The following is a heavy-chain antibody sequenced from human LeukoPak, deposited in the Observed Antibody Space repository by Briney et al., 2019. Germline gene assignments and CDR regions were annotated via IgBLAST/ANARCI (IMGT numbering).Heavy chain of an antibody. V-gene: IGHV3-74*01. CDR1: GFTFSSYW. D-gene: IGHD1-26*01. J-gene: IGHJ3*02. CDR2: INSDGSST. Sequence: GGSLRLSCAASGFTFSSYWMHWVRQAPGKGLVWVSRINSDGSSTSYADSVKGRFTISRDNSKNTLYLQMNSLRAEDTAVYYCAKQKGYSGSYYVPDAFDIWGQGTMVTVSS. CDR3: AKQKGYSGSYYVPDAFDI.